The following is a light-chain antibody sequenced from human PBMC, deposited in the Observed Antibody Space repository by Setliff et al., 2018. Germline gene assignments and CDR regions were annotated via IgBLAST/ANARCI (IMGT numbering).Light chain of an antibody. CDR1: KLGEKY. CDR2: QDS. V-gene: IGLV3-1*01. CDR3: QAWDSTTAV. Sequence: YELTQPPSVSVSPGQTASITCSGDKLGEKYASWYQQKPGQSPVLVMFQDSKRPSGTPERFSGSNSGNTATLTISGTQAVDEADYYCQAWDSTTAVFGTGTKVTVL. J-gene: IGLJ1*01.